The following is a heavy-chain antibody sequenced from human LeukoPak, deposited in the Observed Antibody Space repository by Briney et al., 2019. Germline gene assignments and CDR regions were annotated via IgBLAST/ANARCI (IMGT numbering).Heavy chain of an antibody. J-gene: IGHJ5*02. D-gene: IGHD2-2*01. V-gene: IGHV1-2*02. Sequence: GASVKVSCKASGFIFTGYYMHWVRQAPGQGLEWMGWINPNSGGTNYAQKFQGRVTMTRDTSISTAYMELSRLRSDDTAVYYCARDRAGYCSSTSCQKGVDPWGQGTLVTVSS. CDR1: GFIFTGYY. CDR2: INPNSGGT. CDR3: ARDRAGYCSSTSCQKGVDP.